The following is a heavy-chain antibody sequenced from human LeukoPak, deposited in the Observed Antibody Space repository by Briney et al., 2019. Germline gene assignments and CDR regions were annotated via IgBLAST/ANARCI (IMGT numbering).Heavy chain of an antibody. V-gene: IGHV3-30*18. CDR2: ISYDGSNK. CDR1: GFTFSSYG. J-gene: IGHJ4*02. Sequence: PGRSLRLSCAASGFTFSSYGMHWVRQAPGKGLEWVAVISYDGSNKYYADSVRGRFTISRDNSKNTLYLQMNSLRAEDTAVYYCAKAISGFDFDYWGQGTLVTVSS. CDR3: AKAISGFDFDY. D-gene: IGHD3-16*01.